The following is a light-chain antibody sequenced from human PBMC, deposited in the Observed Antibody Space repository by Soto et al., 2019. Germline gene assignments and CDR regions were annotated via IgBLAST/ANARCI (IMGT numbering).Light chain of an antibody. J-gene: IGLJ1*01. CDR3: QSYDGSLGV. V-gene: IGLV1-40*01. CDR1: SSNIGAGYD. CDR2: GHS. Sequence: SVLTKPPSVSGAPGQRVTISCTGSSSNIGAGYDVHWYQQLPGTAPKLLIFGHSNRPSGVPDRFSGSKSGTSASLAITGLQAEDEADYYCQSYDGSLGVFGTGTKVTV.